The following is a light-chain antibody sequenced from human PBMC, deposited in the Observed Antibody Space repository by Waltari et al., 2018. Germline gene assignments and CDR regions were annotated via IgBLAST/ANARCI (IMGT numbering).Light chain of an antibody. CDR3: SSYTSSSTQYV. CDR1: SRDVGGHNY. CDR2: DLT. V-gene: IGLV2-14*03. J-gene: IGLJ1*01. Sequence: QSALTQPASVSASPGQSITISCTGTSRDVGGHNYVSWYQQHPGKAPKLMFYDLTYRPSGVANRFSGSKSGNTASLTISGLQAEDEADYYCSSYTSSSTQYVFGSGTKVTVL.